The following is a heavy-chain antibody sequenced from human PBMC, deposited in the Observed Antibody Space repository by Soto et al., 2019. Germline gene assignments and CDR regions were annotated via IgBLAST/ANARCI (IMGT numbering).Heavy chain of an antibody. Sequence: SETLSLTCTVTGHSISSYYWSWIRQPSGKGLEWIGHISYSGRTSYNSSLKSRVTISVDTSKSQLSLKLSSVTAADTAVYYCAKVRDCSGGTCYSWWFDPWGQGTLVTVS. J-gene: IGHJ5*02. CDR1: GHSISSYY. V-gene: IGHV4-59*01. D-gene: IGHD2-15*01. CDR3: AKVRDCSGGTCYSWWFDP. CDR2: ISYSGRT.